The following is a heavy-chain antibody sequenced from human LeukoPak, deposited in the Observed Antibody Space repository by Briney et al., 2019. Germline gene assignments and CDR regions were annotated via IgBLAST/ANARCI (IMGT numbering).Heavy chain of an antibody. CDR1: GFTFSNYW. Sequence: GGSLRLSCTASGFTFSNYWMSWVRQTPEKGLEWVANIKQDGSDTVYVDSVKGRFTISRDNAQNSLYLQMNSLRAEDTAVYYCARDSDGMAVWGLGTTVTVSS. J-gene: IGHJ6*02. V-gene: IGHV3-7*05. CDR3: ARDSDGMAV. CDR2: IKQDGSDT.